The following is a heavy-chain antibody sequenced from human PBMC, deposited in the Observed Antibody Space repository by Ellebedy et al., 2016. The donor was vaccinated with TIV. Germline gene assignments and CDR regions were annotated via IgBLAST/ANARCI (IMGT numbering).Heavy chain of an antibody. Sequence: SGPTLVXPTQTLTLTCTFSGFSLSATGMGVGWFRQAPEEALEWLALIYWDDDKRSRPSLRRRLTVTKDTSKNQVVLTLTNINPVDTTTYYCAHCVVGPTGDHYPCDYWGQGALVTVSS. J-gene: IGHJ4*02. CDR2: IYWDDDK. V-gene: IGHV2-5*02. CDR3: AHCVVGPTGDHYPCDY. D-gene: IGHD1-26*01. CDR1: GFSLSATGMG.